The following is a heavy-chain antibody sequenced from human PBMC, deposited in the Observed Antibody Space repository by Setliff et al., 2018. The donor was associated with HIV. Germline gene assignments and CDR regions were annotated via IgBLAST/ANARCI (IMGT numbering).Heavy chain of an antibody. D-gene: IGHD2-2*01. CDR2: IYPGDSDT. CDR1: GYNFTNYW. V-gene: IGHV5-51*01. Sequence: PGESLKISCKASGYNFTNYWIDWVRQMPGKGLEWMGVIYPGDSDTRYSPSFQGQVTFSVDKSITTAYLHWRSLKASDTAMYYCARHLPDYQLLSPTFDHWGQGTPVTVSS. J-gene: IGHJ4*02. CDR3: ARHLPDYQLLSPTFDH.